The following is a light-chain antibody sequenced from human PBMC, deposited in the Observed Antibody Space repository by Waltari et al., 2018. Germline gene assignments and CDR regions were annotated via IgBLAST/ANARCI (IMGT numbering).Light chain of an antibody. Sequence: YVLTQPPSVSVPPGKPASITCGGINIGRKSVHWYQQKPGQAPVLVIFHNGDRPSGIPERFSGSNSGDTATLTITRVEAGDEADYYCQVWDSDTDHFVFGTGTKINVL. CDR3: QVWDSDTDHFV. CDR2: HNG. CDR1: NIGRKS. V-gene: IGLV3-21*04. J-gene: IGLJ1*01.